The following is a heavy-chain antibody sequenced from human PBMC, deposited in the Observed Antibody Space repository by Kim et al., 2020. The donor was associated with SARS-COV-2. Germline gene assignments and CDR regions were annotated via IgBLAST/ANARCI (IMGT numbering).Heavy chain of an antibody. Sequence: GGSLRLSCAASGFTFSSYSMNWVRQAPGKGLEWVSYISSSSSTIYYADSVKGRFTISRDNAKNSLYLQMNSLRAEDTAVYYCARDRTWFEKIDAFDIWGQGTMVTVSS. J-gene: IGHJ3*02. CDR2: ISSSSSTI. V-gene: IGHV3-48*04. D-gene: IGHD3-10*01. CDR3: ARDRTWFEKIDAFDI. CDR1: GFTFSSYS.